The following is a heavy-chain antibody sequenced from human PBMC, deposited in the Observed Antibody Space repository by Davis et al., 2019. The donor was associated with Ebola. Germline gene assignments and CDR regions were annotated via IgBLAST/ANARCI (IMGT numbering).Heavy chain of an antibody. V-gene: IGHV1-46*01. CDR3: ARESPSTFWFDP. CDR1: GYTFIAYF. CDR2: INPTSGDI. Sequence: AASVKVSCKASGYTFIAYFVHWVRHAPGQGPEYMGMINPTSGDIIYAQKFQGRVTMTRDTSTSTVYMELSSLTSDDTAVYFCARESPSTFWFDPWGQGTLVTVSS. J-gene: IGHJ5*02. D-gene: IGHD2/OR15-2a*01.